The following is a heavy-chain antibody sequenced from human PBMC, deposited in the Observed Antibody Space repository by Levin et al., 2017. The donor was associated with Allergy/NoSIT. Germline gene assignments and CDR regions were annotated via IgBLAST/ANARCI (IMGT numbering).Heavy chain of an antibody. CDR1: GFTFSNYA. V-gene: IGHV3-21*05. D-gene: IGHD6-19*01. CDR2: ISSRSGSQ. CDR3: ARDLGYSSGWFAASALYVMDV. J-gene: IGHJ6*02. Sequence: ETLSLTCVASGFTFSNYAMNWVRQAPGKGLEWVSYISSRSGSQYYADSLKGRFTISRDNAKNSLYLQMNSLRAEDTAVYYCARDLGYSSGWFAASALYVMDVWGQGTTVTVSS.